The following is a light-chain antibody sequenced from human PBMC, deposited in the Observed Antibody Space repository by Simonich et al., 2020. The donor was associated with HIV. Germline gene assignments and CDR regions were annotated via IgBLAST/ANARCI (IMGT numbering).Light chain of an antibody. CDR3: SSYTSSSTRI. CDR2: DVS. J-gene: IGLJ2*01. Sequence: QSALTQPASVSGSPFQSITIPCSGTSSDVGGYNYVSWYQQHPGKAPKLIIYDVSKRPSGVSNRFSGSKSGNTASLTISRLRAKDEADYYCSSYTSSSTRIFGGGTKLTVL. V-gene: IGLV2-14*03. CDR1: SSDVGGYNY.